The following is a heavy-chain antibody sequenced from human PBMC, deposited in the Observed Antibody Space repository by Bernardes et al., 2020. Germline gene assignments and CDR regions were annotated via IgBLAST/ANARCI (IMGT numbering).Heavy chain of an antibody. CDR3: ARVIMGDYAGFDY. V-gene: IGHV4-59*01. CDR2: IYYSGST. Sequence: SETLSLTCTVSGGSISSYYWSWIRQPPGKGLEWIGYIYYSGSTNYNPSLKSRVTISVDTSKNQFSLKLSSVTAADTAVYYCARVIMGDYAGFDYWGQGTLVTVSS. J-gene: IGHJ4*02. CDR1: GGSISSYY. D-gene: IGHD4-17*01.